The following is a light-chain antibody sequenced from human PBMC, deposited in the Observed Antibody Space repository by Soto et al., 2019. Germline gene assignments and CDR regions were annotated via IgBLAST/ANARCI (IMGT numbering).Light chain of an antibody. Sequence: QSVLTQPASVSGSPGQSITISCTGTSSDVGGYNYVSWYQQHPVKAPKLMIYEVSHRPSGVSNRFSGSKSGNTASLTISGLQAEDEADYYCSSYTVSNTPLVFGGGTKLTVL. CDR1: SSDVGGYNY. V-gene: IGLV2-14*01. CDR3: SSYTVSNTPLV. J-gene: IGLJ3*02. CDR2: EVS.